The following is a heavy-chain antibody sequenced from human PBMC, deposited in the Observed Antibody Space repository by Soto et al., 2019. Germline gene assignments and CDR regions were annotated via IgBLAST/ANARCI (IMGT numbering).Heavy chain of an antibody. V-gene: IGHV3-7*01. J-gene: IGHJ4*02. CDR3: AGNTSWTFRY. D-gene: IGHD2-2*01. CDR1: GFTFSSYW. Sequence: GGSLRLSCAASGFTFSSYWMSWVRQAPGKGLEWVANINQDGSEWFYVDSVKGRFTISRDTAKNSLHLQMNSLRAEDTAVYYCAGNTSWTFRYWGQGTLVTVSS. CDR2: INQDGSEW.